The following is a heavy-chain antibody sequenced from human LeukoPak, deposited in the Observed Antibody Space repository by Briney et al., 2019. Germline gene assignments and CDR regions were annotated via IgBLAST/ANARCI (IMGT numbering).Heavy chain of an antibody. D-gene: IGHD1-20*01. CDR2: IYTSGST. V-gene: IGHV4-61*02. J-gene: IGHJ4*02. CDR1: GGSVSSGSYY. CDR3: ARLNWSSDY. Sequence: SQTLSLTCTVSGGSVSSGSYYWSWIRQPAGKGLEWIGRIYTSGSTNYNPSLKSRVTISVDTSKNQFSLKLSSMTAADTAVYYCARLNWSSDYWGQGTLVTVSS.